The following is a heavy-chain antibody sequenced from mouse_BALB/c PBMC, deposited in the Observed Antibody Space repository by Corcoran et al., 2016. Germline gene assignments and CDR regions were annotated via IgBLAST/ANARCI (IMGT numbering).Heavy chain of an antibody. Sequence: EVQLQQSGPELVKPGASVKMSCKDSGYTFTSYVMHWVKQKPGPGLEWIGYINPYNDGTKYNEKFKGKATLISDKSSSTAYMELSSLTSEDSAVYYCARTSTMITRYFDVWGAGTTVTVSS. CDR3: ARTSTMITRYFDV. D-gene: IGHD2-4*01. J-gene: IGHJ1*01. V-gene: IGHV1S136*01. CDR1: GYTFTSYV. CDR2: INPYNDGT.